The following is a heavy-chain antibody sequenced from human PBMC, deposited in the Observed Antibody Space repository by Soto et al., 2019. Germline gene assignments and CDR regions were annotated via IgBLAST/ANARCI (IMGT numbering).Heavy chain of an antibody. D-gene: IGHD2-15*01. CDR2: IDGSGGST. Sequence: PGGSLRLSCAASGFTFSSYAMGWVRQAPGTGLGWVSVIDGSGGSTSFVDSVKGRFSISRDNSKNTLYLHMNSLRAEDTARYYCAKEIVAAAYAETSPFDFWGQGIVVTVSS. V-gene: IGHV3-23*01. J-gene: IGHJ4*02. CDR1: GFTFSSYA. CDR3: AKEIVAAAYAETSPFDF.